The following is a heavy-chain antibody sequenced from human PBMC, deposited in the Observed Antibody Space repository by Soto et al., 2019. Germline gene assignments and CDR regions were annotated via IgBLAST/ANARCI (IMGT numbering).Heavy chain of an antibody. CDR3: TRGGTSATYWGLFDY. CDR2: INGDGSTT. D-gene: IGHD7-27*01. V-gene: IGHV3-74*01. Sequence: EVQLVESGGGLVQPGGSLRLSCAASGFTFSNYWTHWVRQAPGKGLVWVSRINGDGSTTTYADFVKGRFTISRDIAKNTLYLQMDSLGADDTAVYYCTRGGTSATYWGLFDYWGQGALVTVSS. J-gene: IGHJ4*02. CDR1: GFTFSNYW.